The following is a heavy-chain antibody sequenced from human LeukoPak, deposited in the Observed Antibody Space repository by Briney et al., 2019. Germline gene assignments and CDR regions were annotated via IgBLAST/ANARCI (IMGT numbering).Heavy chain of an antibody. CDR1: GGSISSGGYY. V-gene: IGHV4-31*03. J-gene: IGHJ4*02. CDR3: ARDPSGSYYFDY. CDR2: IYYSGST. D-gene: IGHD1-26*01. Sequence: SSQTLSLTCTVSGGSISSGGYYWSWIRQHPGKGLEWIGYIYYSGSTSYNPSLKSRVTISVDTAKKQFSLKLSSVTAADTAVYYCARDPSGSYYFDYWGQGTLVTVSS.